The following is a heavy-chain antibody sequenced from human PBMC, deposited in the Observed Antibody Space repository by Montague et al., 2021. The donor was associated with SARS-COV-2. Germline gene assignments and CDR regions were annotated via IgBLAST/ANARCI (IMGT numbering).Heavy chain of an antibody. Sequence: SETRSLTCSVSGGSISGYFWSWIRQPAGKGLEWIGRIYPSGGIXXXGRXXXHPSLKSRVTVSIDTSRNQFSLSLNSVTAADTAVYFCARDSDFSSWHEAEDYFDYWGQGILVAVSS. CDR1: GGSISGYF. CDR2: IYPSGGI. CDR3: ARDSDFSSWHEAEDYFDY. D-gene: IGHD6-13*01. J-gene: IGHJ4*02. V-gene: IGHV4-4*07.